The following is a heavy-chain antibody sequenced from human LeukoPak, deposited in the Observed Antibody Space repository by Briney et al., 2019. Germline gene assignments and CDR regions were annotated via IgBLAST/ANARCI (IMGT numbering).Heavy chain of an antibody. CDR1: GFTVSSYV. V-gene: IGHV3-23*01. Sequence: PGGSLRLSCAASGFTVSSYVMTWVRQAPGKGLEWVSGIRGGGGGTHYADSVKGRFIISRDNSKNTLYLQMNSLRAEDTAVYYCARVGTILSNQHYYYYYMDVWGKGTTVTVSS. CDR3: ARVGTILSNQHYYYYYMDV. J-gene: IGHJ6*03. CDR2: IRGGGGGT. D-gene: IGHD3-3*01.